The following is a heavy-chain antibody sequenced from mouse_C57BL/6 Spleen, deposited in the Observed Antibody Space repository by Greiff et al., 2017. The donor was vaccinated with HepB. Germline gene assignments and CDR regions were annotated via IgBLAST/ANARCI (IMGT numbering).Heavy chain of an antibody. J-gene: IGHJ3*01. CDR3: ERWETPRYPFAY. Sequence: VQLQQSGPELLKPGASVKISCKASGYTFTDYYMNWVKQSHGKSLEWIGDINPNNGGTSYNQKFKGKATLTVDKSSSTAYMELRSLTSEDSAVYYCERWETPRYPFAYWGQGTLVTVSA. D-gene: IGHD1-1*01. CDR1: GYTFTDYY. CDR2: INPNNGGT. V-gene: IGHV1-26*01.